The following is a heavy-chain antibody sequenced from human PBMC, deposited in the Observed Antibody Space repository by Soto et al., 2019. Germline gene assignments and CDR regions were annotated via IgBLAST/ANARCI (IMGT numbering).Heavy chain of an antibody. CDR3: ATPYCSSTSCYGRGYYYYGMDV. Sequence: QVQLVQSGAEVKKPGASVKVSCKASGYTFTSYAMHWVRQAPGQRLEWMGWINAGNGNTKYSQKFQGRVTITRDTSARTAYMELSSLRSEDTAVYYCATPYCSSTSCYGRGYYYYGMDVWGQGTTVTVSS. CDR2: INAGNGNT. CDR1: GYTFTSYA. J-gene: IGHJ6*02. V-gene: IGHV1-3*01. D-gene: IGHD2-2*01.